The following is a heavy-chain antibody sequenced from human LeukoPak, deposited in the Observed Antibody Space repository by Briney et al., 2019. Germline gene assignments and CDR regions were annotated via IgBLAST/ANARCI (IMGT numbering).Heavy chain of an antibody. D-gene: IGHD3-22*01. V-gene: IGHV3-30*02. CDR2: IRYDGSNK. CDR3: AKDYDSSGYRYYYYYYMDV. CDR1: GFTFSNFG. J-gene: IGHJ6*03. Sequence: PGGSLRLSCATSGFTFSNFGMHWVRQAPGKGLEWVAFIRYDGSNKYYADSVKGRFTISRDNSKNTLYLQMNSLRGEDTAVYYCAKDYDSSGYRYYYYYYMDVWGKGTTVTISS.